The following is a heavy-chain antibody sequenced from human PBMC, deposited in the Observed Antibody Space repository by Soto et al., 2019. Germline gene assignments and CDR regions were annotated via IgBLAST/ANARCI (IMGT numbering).Heavy chain of an antibody. J-gene: IGHJ6*02. CDR2: IYYSGGT. CDR1: GGSISSRSYY. V-gene: IGHV4-39*01. D-gene: IGHD3-22*01. Sequence: SETLSLTCSVSGGSISSRSYYWGWIRQPPEKGLEWIASIYYSGGTYYNPSLKSRVTISVDTSKNQFSLNLSSVTAADTAVYYCATLLYYDSNGYYFPSKLDVWGQGTTVTVSS. CDR3: ATLLYYDSNGYYFPSKLDV.